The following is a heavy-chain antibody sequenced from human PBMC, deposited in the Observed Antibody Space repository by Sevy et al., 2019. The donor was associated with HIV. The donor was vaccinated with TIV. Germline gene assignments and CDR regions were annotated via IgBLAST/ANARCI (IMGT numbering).Heavy chain of an antibody. V-gene: IGHV1-8*01. CDR2: MNTNTGNT. CDR3: ARASGWQVRYGMDV. CDR1: GFNFASYD. Sequence: ASVKVSCQASGFNFASYDIYWVRQATGQGLEWMGRMNTNTGNTDFAQKFQGRVTMTRNSSITTAYMELRDLRSEDTAVYYCARASGWQVRYGMDVWGQGTTVTVSS. D-gene: IGHD6-19*01. J-gene: IGHJ6*02.